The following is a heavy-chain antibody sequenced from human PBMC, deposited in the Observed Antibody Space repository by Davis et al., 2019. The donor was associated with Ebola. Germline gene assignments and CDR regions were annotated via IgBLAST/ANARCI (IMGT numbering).Heavy chain of an antibody. V-gene: IGHV3-73*01. CDR1: GFTFSGSA. CDR2: IRSKANSYAT. J-gene: IGHJ4*02. D-gene: IGHD3-16*01. CDR3: TRGGGVAESY. Sequence: GGSLRLSCAASGFTFSGSAMHWVRQASGKGLEWVGRIRSKANSYATAYAASVKGRFTISRDDSKNTAYLQMNSLKTEDTAVYYCTRGGGVAESYWGQGTLVTVSS.